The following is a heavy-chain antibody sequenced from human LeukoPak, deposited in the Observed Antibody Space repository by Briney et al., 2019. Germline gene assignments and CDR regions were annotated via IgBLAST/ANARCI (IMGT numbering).Heavy chain of an antibody. J-gene: IGHJ6*02. V-gene: IGHV3-7*01. Sequence: GGSLRLSCAASGFTSSSYWMSWVRQAPGKGLEWVANINQDGSEKYLVDSVKGRFTISRDKAKSSLYLQMNNLRVEDTAVYSCARDGSANYYGMDVWGQGTTVTVSS. CDR1: GFTSSSYW. CDR3: ARDGSANYYGMDV. CDR2: INQDGSEK.